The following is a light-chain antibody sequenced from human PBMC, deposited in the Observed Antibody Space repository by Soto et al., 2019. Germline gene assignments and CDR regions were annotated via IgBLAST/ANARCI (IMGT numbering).Light chain of an antibody. J-gene: IGKJ5*01. V-gene: IGKV3-20*01. CDR3: QQYGRSPIT. CDR1: QSVRYN. Sequence: DNGLTQSAGALSLSPGEGATLSCRASQSVRYNLAWYQQKPGQALRLLIYGASSRATGIPDRFSGSGSGTDCTLTISRLETEDVAVYYCQQYGRSPITLGQGTRLEIK. CDR2: GAS.